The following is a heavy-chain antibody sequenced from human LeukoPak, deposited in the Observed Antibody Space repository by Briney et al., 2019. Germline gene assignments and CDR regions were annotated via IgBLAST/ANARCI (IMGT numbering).Heavy chain of an antibody. D-gene: IGHD3-22*01. CDR2: ISGSGGST. Sequence: GGSLRLSCAASGFTFSSYAMSWVRQAPGKGLEWVSAISGSGGSTYYADSVKGRFTISRDNSKSSLYLQMNTLRADDTAVYYCARDRALYDSRRGYYYTEDDYWGQGTLVTVSS. J-gene: IGHJ4*02. CDR1: GFTFSSYA. V-gene: IGHV3-23*01. CDR3: ARDRALYDSRRGYYYTEDDY.